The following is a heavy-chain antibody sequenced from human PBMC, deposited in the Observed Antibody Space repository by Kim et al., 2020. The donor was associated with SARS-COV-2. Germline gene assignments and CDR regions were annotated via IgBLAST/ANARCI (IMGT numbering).Heavy chain of an antibody. CDR3: TKGYSGLQIYAFDI. Sequence: GGSLRLSCVGSGFIFSDHYIDWVRQAPGEGLEWVGRSRNRDHSDITEYAASVKGRFTIVRDDSKNSMYLQMNSLKTEDTALYHCTKGYSGLQIYAFDIWGQGTMVSVSS. V-gene: IGHV3-72*01. J-gene: IGHJ3*02. CDR2: SRNRDHSDIT. CDR1: GFIFSDHY. D-gene: IGHD5-12*01.